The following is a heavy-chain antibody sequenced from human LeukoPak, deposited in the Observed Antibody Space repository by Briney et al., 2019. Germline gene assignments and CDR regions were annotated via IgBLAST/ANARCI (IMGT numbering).Heavy chain of an antibody. V-gene: IGHV3-7*01. CDR1: GFTFSNYW. D-gene: IGHD2-15*01. J-gene: IGHJ4*02. CDR2: TKQDGSEK. CDR3: ARFSGRN. Sequence: PGGSLRLSCVASGFTFSNYWMSWVRQVPGKGLEWVAKTKQDGSEKYYVDSVKGRFTISRDNSKNTLYLQMNSLRAEDTAVYYCARFSGRNWGQGTLVTVSS.